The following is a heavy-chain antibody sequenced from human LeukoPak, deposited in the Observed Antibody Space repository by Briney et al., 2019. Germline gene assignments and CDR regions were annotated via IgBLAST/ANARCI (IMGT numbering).Heavy chain of an antibody. Sequence: ASVKVSCKASGYTFTSYGISWVRQAPGQGLEWMGWISAYNGNTNYAQKLQGRVTMTTDTSTSTAYLELRSLRSDDTAVYYCARDPTRSTSLYHFDYWGQGPLVTVSS. V-gene: IGHV1-18*01. CDR2: ISAYNGNT. J-gene: IGHJ4*02. CDR1: GYTFTSYG. D-gene: IGHD2-2*01. CDR3: ARDPTRSTSLYHFDY.